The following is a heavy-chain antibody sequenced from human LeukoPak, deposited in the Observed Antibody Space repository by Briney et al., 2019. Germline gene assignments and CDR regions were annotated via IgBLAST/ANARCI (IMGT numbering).Heavy chain of an antibody. CDR1: GFTFSSYA. Sequence: GGSPRLSCAAPGFTFSSYAMHWVRQAPGEGLEWGSYISSSSSTIYYADSVKGRFTISRDNAKNSLYLQMNSLRAEDTAVYYCARSIAAAGTVWFDPWGQGTLVTVSS. CDR3: ARSIAAAGTVWFDP. J-gene: IGHJ5*02. D-gene: IGHD6-13*01. V-gene: IGHV3-48*04. CDR2: ISSSSSTI.